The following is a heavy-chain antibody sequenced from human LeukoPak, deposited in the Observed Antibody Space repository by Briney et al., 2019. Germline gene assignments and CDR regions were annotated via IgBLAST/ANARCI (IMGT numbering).Heavy chain of an antibody. D-gene: IGHD2-8*01. J-gene: IGHJ4*02. CDR2: TYYRSKWYY. CDR1: GDSVSSNSVA. V-gene: IGHV6-1*01. CDR3: ARSRNGFDY. Sequence: SQTLSLTCAISGDSVSSNSVAWNWIRLSPSRGLEWLGKTYYRSKWYYDYAVSVKSRITFNPDTSQNQFSLHLNSVTPEDTAVYYCARSRNGFDYWGQGTLVTVSS.